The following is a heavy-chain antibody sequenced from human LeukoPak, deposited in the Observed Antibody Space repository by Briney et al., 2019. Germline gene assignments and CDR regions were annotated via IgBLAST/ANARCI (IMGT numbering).Heavy chain of an antibody. CDR3: ARALYSSSWYYFDY. CDR1: GYTFTSYG. J-gene: IGHJ4*02. V-gene: IGHV1-18*01. D-gene: IGHD6-13*01. CDR2: ISAYNGNT. Sequence: ASVKVSFTAPGYTFTSYGISWVRQAPGQGLERMGWISAYNGNTNYAQKLQGRVTMTTDTSTSTAYMELRSLRSDDTAVYYCARALYSSSWYYFDYWGQGTLVTVSS.